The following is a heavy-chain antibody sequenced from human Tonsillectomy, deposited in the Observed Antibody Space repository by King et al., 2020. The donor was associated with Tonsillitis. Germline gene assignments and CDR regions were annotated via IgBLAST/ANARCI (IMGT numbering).Heavy chain of an antibody. V-gene: IGHV2-26*01. CDR2: IFSNDEK. D-gene: IGHD1-26*01. J-gene: IGHJ4*02. CDR3: ARMDSGSYSSFDY. Sequence: TLKESGPVLVKPTETLTLTCTVSGFSLSNGRMGVSWIRQPPGQALEWLAHIFSNDEKSYSTSLKSRLTISKDTSKSQVVLTMTNMDPVDTATYYCARMDSGSYSSFDYWGQGTLVTVSS. CDR1: GFSLSNGRMG.